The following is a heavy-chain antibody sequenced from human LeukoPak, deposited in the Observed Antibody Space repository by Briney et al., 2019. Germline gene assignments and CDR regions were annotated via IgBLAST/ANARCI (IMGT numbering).Heavy chain of an antibody. CDR3: ARARYSVFFYYPMDV. V-gene: IGHV4-34*01. D-gene: IGHD5-18*01. J-gene: IGHJ6*02. CDR2: INHSGST. CDR1: GGSFSGYY. Sequence: SETLSLTCAVYGGSFSGYYWSWIRQPPGKGLEWIGEINHSGSTNYNPSLKSRVTISVDTSKNQFSLKLSSVTAADTAVYYCARARYSVFFYYPMDVWGQGTTVTVSS.